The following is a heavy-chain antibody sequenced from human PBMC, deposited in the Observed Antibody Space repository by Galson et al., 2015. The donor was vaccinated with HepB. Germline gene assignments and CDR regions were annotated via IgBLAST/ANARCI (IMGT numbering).Heavy chain of an antibody. V-gene: IGHV4-4*07. CDR3: ARDGEAANDAFDI. CDR2: IYTIGRT. CDR1: GGSISSYY. D-gene: IGHD2-15*01. J-gene: IGHJ3*02. Sequence: AALSLTCTVSGGSISSYYWSWIRQPAGKVVGWGGRIYTIGRTNYTPSLKSRVTMSVDTSTSQFSLKLSLVTAADTAVYYCARDGEAANDAFDIWGQGTMVTVSS.